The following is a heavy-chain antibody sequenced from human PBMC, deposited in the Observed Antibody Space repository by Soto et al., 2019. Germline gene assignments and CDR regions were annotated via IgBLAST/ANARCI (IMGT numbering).Heavy chain of an antibody. CDR3: AASIFYYGMDV. Sequence: SLKISCKGSGYTFTNYWIGWVRQMPGKGLEWMGIIYPGDSDTKYNPSFQGQVTISADKSITTTYLRWTSLKASDTAIYYCAASIFYYGMDVWGQGTTVTVSS. CDR2: IYPGDSDT. CDR1: GYTFTNYW. V-gene: IGHV5-51*01. J-gene: IGHJ6*02.